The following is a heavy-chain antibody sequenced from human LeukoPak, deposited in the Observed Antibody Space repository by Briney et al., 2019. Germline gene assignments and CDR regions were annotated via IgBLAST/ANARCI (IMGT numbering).Heavy chain of an antibody. V-gene: IGHV3-66*02. CDR3: ARDRGGYCSSTSCYRPDAFDI. CDR2: IYSGGST. J-gene: IGHJ3*02. Sequence: GGSLRLSCVASGFTVSTNYMSWFRQAPGKGLEWVSVIYSGGSTYYADSVKGRFTISRDNSKNTLYLQMSSLRAEDTAVYYCARDRGGYCSSTSCYRPDAFDIWGQGTMVTVSS. CDR1: GFTVSTNY. D-gene: IGHD2-2*01.